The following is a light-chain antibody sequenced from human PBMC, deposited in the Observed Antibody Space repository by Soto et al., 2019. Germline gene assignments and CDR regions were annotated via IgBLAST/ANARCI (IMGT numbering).Light chain of an antibody. Sequence: SYELTQPPSVSVAPGQTARITCGGNNIGSKSVHWYQQKPGQAPVVVVYDDSDRPSGIPERFSGSNSGNTATLTISRVEAGDEADYYCQVWDSSSDHPEVVFGGGTKLTVL. CDR2: DDS. J-gene: IGLJ2*01. V-gene: IGLV3-21*02. CDR3: QVWDSSSDHPEVV. CDR1: NIGSKS.